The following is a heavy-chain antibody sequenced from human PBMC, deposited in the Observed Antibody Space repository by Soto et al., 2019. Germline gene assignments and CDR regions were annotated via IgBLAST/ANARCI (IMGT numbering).Heavy chain of an antibody. CDR2: IYYSGST. CDR3: VRETDYRFDP. CDR1: GGSISSYY. V-gene: IGHV4-59*01. J-gene: IGHJ5*02. Sequence: SETLSLTCTVSGGSISSYYWSWIRQPPGKGLEWIGYIYYSGSTNYNPSLKSRVTISVDTSKNQFSLKLSSVTAADTAVYYCVRETDYRFDPWGQGTLVTVSS. D-gene: IGHD4-4*01.